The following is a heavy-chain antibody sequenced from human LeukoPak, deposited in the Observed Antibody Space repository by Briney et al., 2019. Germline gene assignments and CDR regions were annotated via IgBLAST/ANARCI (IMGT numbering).Heavy chain of an antibody. Sequence: PSETLSLTCTVSGGSISFYYWSWIRQPPGKGLEWVGYISYSGSTNYDPSLKSRVTISLDTSKNQFSLKLSSVTAADTAVYYCARRSIAAGGLYGMDVWGQGTTVTVPS. V-gene: IGHV4-59*08. CDR2: ISYSGST. J-gene: IGHJ6*02. CDR1: GGSISFYY. D-gene: IGHD6-13*01. CDR3: ARRSIAAGGLYGMDV.